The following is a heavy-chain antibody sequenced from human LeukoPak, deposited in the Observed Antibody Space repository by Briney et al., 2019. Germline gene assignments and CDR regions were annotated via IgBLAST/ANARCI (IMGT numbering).Heavy chain of an antibody. V-gene: IGHV1-18*01. CDR2: ISTYNHKT. CDR1: GYTFASHS. J-gene: IGHJ4*02. D-gene: IGHD3-3*01. Sequence: ASVKVSCKASGYTFASHSIIWVRQAPGQGLEWMAWISTYNHKTNFIQKLQGRITMTTDTSTSTAYMELRSLRSDDTAVYYCARGDYDFWGGSYGLDYWGQGTLVTVSS. CDR3: ARGDYDFWGGSYGLDY.